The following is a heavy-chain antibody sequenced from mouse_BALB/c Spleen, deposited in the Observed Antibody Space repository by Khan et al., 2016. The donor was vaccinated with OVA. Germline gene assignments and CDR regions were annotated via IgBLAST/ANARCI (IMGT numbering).Heavy chain of an antibody. V-gene: IGHV3-2*02. CDR1: DYSITSDYA. J-gene: IGHJ3*01. D-gene: IGHD1-2*01. Sequence: EVQLQESGPGLVKPSQSLSLTCTVTDYSITSDYAWNWIRQFPGNTLEWMGYISYSGYTSYNPSLKSRISITRATSKNQFFLQLNSVTTEDTATYYCARGVTTATSAWFAYWGQGTLVTVSA. CDR3: ARGVTTATSAWFAY. CDR2: ISYSGYT.